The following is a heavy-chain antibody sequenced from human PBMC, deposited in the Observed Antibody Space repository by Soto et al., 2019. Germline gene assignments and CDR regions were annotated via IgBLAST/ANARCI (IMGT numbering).Heavy chain of an antibody. CDR3: AKVLLTYTSGWYHPPVDY. J-gene: IGHJ4*02. CDR2: VSNDGINK. V-gene: IGHV3-30*18. Sequence: ESGGGVVQPGRSLRLSCAASGFTFSSYVMHWVRKAPGKGLEWVAVVSNDGINKDYADSVKGRFTISRDNSKITLYLQMNSLRAEDTAVYYCAKVLLTYTSGWYHPPVDYSGQGTLVTVSS. D-gene: IGHD6-19*01. CDR1: GFTFSSYV.